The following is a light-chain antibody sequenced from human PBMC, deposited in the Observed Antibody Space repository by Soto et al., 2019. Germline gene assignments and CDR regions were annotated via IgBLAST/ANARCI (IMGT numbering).Light chain of an antibody. J-gene: IGKJ3*01. V-gene: IGKV3-11*01. CDR1: QSVASNY. Sequence: EIVLTQSPATLSLSPRERATLSCRASQSVASNYLAWYQQKPGQAPRLLIYDASNRATGIPARFSGSGSGTDFTLTISSLEPEDFAVYYCQQRSNWPLTFGPGTKVDI. CDR3: QQRSNWPLT. CDR2: DAS.